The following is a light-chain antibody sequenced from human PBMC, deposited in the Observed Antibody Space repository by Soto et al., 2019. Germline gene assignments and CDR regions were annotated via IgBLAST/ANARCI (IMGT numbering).Light chain of an antibody. CDR1: QSIGSW. V-gene: IGKV1-5*01. J-gene: IGKJ1*01. Sequence: DIQMTQSPSTLSASVGDRVTITCRASQSIGSWLAWYQQKPGKAPNLLIYDASSMDIGVPSRFSGSGSGTEFTLTISSLQPDDFATYYCQQYKGFWTFGQGTKVDIK. CDR2: DAS. CDR3: QQYKGFWT.